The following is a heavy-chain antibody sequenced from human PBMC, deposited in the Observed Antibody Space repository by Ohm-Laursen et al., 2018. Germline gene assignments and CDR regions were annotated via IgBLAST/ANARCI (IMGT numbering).Heavy chain of an antibody. D-gene: IGHD6-6*01. CDR1: GFSVSSYD. CDR3: ARDSSRRAREGGMDV. Sequence: GSLRLSCAASGFSVSSYDMNWVRQAPGKGLEWISYISETSSHIYDADSVRGRFTVARDIAMNSLYLQLNSLRVEDTAVYYCARDSSRRAREGGMDVWGQGTTVTVSS. CDR2: ISETSSHI. J-gene: IGHJ6*02. V-gene: IGHV3-21*01.